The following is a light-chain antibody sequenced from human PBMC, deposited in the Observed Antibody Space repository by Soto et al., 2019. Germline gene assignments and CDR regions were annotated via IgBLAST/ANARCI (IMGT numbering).Light chain of an antibody. CDR1: SRDVGGYNS. CDR2: DVS. CDR3: SSYTTGCSYV. J-gene: IGLJ1*01. V-gene: IGLV2-14*01. Sequence: QSALTQPASVSGSPGLSIAISCTGTSRDVGGYNSVSWYQQQPGKVPKLMIYDVSNRPSGVSNRFSGSKSGNTASLTISGLQAEDAGDYYCSSYTTGCSYVFGTGTKRTVL.